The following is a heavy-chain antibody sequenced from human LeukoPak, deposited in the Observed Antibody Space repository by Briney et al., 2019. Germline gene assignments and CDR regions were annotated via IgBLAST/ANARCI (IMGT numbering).Heavy chain of an antibody. CDR3: ARLGIAARPLGWFDP. V-gene: IGHV1-46*01. J-gene: IGHJ5*02. CDR1: GYTFTSYY. Sequence: ASVKVSCKASGYTFTSYYMHWVRQAPGQGLEWMGIINPSGGSTSYAQKFQGRVTMTRDMSTSTVYMELSGLRSEDTAVYYCARLGIAARPLGWFDPWGQGTLVTVSS. CDR2: INPSGGST. D-gene: IGHD6-6*01.